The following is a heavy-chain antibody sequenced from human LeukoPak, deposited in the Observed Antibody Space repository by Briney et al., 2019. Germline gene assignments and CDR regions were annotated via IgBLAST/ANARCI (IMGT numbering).Heavy chain of an antibody. Sequence: SETPTLTCTVSGGSISSYYWSWIRQPPGKGLEWIGYIYCSGSTNYNPSLKSRVTISVDTSKNQFSLKLSSVTAADTAVYYCARSDNWCSGGSCYATGNFDYWGQGTLVTVSS. CDR3: ARSDNWCSGGSCYATGNFDY. D-gene: IGHD2-15*01. J-gene: IGHJ4*02. CDR1: GGSISSYY. CDR2: IYCSGST. V-gene: IGHV4-59*13.